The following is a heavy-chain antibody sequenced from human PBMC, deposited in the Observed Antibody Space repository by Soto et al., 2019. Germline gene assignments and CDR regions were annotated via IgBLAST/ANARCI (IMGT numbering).Heavy chain of an antibody. CDR2: FYHSGRT. CDR3: ARGRTPTRYYYYMDV. Sequence: PSETLSLTCTVPGDSISSRDWWSWVRQSPGKGLEWIGEFYHSGRTNYNPSLKSRVTISVDTSKNQFSPKLSSVTAADTAVYYCARGRTPTRYYYYMDVWGKGTTVTVSS. D-gene: IGHD2-15*01. CDR1: GDSISSRDW. V-gene: IGHV4-4*02. J-gene: IGHJ6*03.